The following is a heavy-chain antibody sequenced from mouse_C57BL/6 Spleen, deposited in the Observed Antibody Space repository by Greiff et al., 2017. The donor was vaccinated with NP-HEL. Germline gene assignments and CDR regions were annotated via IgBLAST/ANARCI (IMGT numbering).Heavy chain of an antibody. CDR3: ARRSNWVPFDY. D-gene: IGHD4-1*02. Sequence: VQLQQSGAELVKPGASVKLSCKASGYTFTSYWMQWVKQRPGQGLEWIGEIDPSDSYTNYNQKFKGKATLTVDTSSNTAYMQLSSLTSEDSAVYYCARRSNWVPFDYWGQGTTLTVSS. CDR2: IDPSDSYT. J-gene: IGHJ2*01. CDR1: GYTFTSYW. V-gene: IGHV1-50*01.